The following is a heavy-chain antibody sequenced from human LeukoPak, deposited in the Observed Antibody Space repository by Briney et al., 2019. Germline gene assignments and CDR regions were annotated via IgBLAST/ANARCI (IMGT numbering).Heavy chain of an antibody. J-gene: IGHJ6*02. CDR3: AKDKGSSSPKDYYYGMDV. Sequence: GGSLRLSCAASGFTFDDYAMHWVRQAPGKGLEWVSGISWNSGSIGYADSVKGRFTISRDNAKNSLYLQMNSLRAEDTALYYCAKDKGSSSPKDYYYGMDVWGQGTTVTVSS. CDR2: ISWNSGSI. CDR1: GFTFDDYA. V-gene: IGHV3-9*01. D-gene: IGHD6-13*01.